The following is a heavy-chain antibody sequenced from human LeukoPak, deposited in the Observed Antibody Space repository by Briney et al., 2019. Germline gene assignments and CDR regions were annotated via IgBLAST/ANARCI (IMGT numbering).Heavy chain of an antibody. CDR1: GGSISSYY. CDR3: ARETKSKWVVTATHDAFDI. CDR2: IYYSGST. D-gene: IGHD2-21*02. J-gene: IGHJ3*02. V-gene: IGHV4-59*12. Sequence: SETLSLTCTVSGGSISSYYWSWIRQPPGKGLEWIGYIYYSGSTNYNPSLKSRVTMSVDTSKNQFSLKLSSVTAADTAVYYCARETKSKWVVTATHDAFDIWGQGTMVTVSS.